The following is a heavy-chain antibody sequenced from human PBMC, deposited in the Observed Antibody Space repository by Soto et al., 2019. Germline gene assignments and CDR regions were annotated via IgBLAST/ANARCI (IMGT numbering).Heavy chain of an antibody. J-gene: IGHJ3*02. V-gene: IGHV3-23*01. Sequence: EVQLLESGGGLVQPGGSLRLSCAASGFSFSSFALTWVRQAPGKGLEWVSAISGSGGHTYYADSVTGRFTLSRDNSTNPLYLQMNSLRAEDTALYYCAKNNGWDGKSDACDTWGQGTMVTVSS. CDR2: ISGSGGHT. CDR3: AKNNGWDGKSDACDT. D-gene: IGHD6-19*01. CDR1: GFSFSSFA.